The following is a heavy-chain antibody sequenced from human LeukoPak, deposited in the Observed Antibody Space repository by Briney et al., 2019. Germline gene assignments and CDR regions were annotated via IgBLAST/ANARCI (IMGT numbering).Heavy chain of an antibody. J-gene: IGHJ3*02. CDR1: GGSISSSSYY. V-gene: IGHV4-39*01. D-gene: IGHD6-6*01. CDR3: ARPGIAARFPFDAFDI. Sequence: SETLSLTCTVSGGSISSSSYYWGWIRQPPGKGLEWIGSIYYSGSTYYNPSLKSRFTISVDTSKNQFSLKLSSVTATDTAVYYCARPGIAARFPFDAFDIWGQGTMVTVSS. CDR2: IYYSGST.